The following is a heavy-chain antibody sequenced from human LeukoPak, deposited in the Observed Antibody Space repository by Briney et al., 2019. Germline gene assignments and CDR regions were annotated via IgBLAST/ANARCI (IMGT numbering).Heavy chain of an antibody. Sequence: GGSLRLSCTASGFTLSSYWMSWVRQAPGKGLEWVANIKQDGSEKYYVDSVKGRFTISRDNAKNSLYLQMNSLRAEDTAVYYCAKSSGARGGDDYWGQGTLVTVSS. CDR2: IKQDGSEK. CDR1: GFTLSSYW. D-gene: IGHD3-10*01. V-gene: IGHV3-7*01. J-gene: IGHJ4*02. CDR3: AKSSGARGGDDY.